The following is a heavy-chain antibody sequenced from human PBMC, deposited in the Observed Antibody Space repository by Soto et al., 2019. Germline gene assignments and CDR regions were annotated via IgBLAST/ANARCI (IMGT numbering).Heavy chain of an antibody. CDR1: GYSFTSYG. J-gene: IGHJ4*02. CDR3: ARSTIFRPYYFDY. CDR2: ISAYNGNK. Sequence: LKVDCQAVGYSFTSYGGSWVRKNPGQGLEWMGWISAYNGNKKYAQKLQGRVTMTTDTSTSTAYMELRSLRSDDTAVYYCARSTIFRPYYFDYWGQGTLVTVSS. V-gene: IGHV1-18*01. D-gene: IGHD3-9*01.